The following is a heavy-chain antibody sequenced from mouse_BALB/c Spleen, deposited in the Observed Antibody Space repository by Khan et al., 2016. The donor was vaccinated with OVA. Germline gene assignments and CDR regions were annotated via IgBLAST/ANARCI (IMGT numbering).Heavy chain of an antibody. CDR3: VRDGAYYMNDGWFAY. CDR1: GYTFTSYT. D-gene: IGHD2-14*01. J-gene: IGHJ3*01. V-gene: IGHV1-4*01. Sequence: QVQLQQSGAELARPGASVKMSCKASGYTFTSYTIHWIKQRPGQGLEWIGYINPSNGYTNYNQKFKDKATLTADKSSTTAYMQLSSLTSDDSAVYNCVRDGAYYMNDGWFAYWGQGILVTVAA. CDR2: INPSNGYT.